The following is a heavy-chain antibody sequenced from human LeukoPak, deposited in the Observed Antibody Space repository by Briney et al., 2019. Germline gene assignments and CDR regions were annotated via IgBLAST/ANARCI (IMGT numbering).Heavy chain of an antibody. CDR2: MSYDGTKE. CDR3: AKDRYGSGNNYLDA. J-gene: IGHJ4*02. Sequence: GGSLRLSCAASGFSFSSYAMHWVRQAPAKGLGWVAFMSYDGTKEHYADTVKGRCTISRDNSMNTLYLQINSLGPEDTAVYYCAKDRYGSGNNYLDAWGQGTLVTVSS. V-gene: IGHV3-30*18. CDR1: GFSFSSYA. D-gene: IGHD3-10*01.